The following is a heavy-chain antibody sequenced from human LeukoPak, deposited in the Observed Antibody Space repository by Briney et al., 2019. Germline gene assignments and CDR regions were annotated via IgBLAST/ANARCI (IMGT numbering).Heavy chain of an antibody. Sequence: GASVKVSCKASGYTFTSYDINWVRQATGQGFEWMGWMNPNSGNTGYAQKFQGRVTITRNISISTAYMELSSLRSEDTAVYYCARVGADMDYYDPNWFDPWGQGTLVTVSS. CDR2: MNPNSGNT. D-gene: IGHD3-22*01. V-gene: IGHV1-8*03. CDR1: GYTFTSYD. CDR3: ARVGADMDYYDPNWFDP. J-gene: IGHJ5*02.